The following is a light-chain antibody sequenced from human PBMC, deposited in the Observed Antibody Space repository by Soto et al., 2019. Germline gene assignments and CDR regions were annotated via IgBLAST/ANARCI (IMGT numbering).Light chain of an antibody. CDR1: QSVSSSY. Sequence: EIVLTQSPGTLSLSPGEGATLCCRSSQSVSSSYLAWYQQKPGQAPRLLIYGASSRATGIPDRFSGSGSGTDFILTISRLEPEDFAVYYCQQYGSSPQTFGQGTKVDNK. CDR3: QQYGSSPQT. V-gene: IGKV3-20*01. CDR2: GAS. J-gene: IGKJ1*01.